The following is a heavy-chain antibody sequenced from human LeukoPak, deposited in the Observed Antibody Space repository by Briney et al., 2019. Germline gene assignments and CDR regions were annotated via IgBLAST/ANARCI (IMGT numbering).Heavy chain of an antibody. CDR3: ARGTTYYERNGVFDP. J-gene: IGHJ5*02. CDR2: IHYRGST. Sequence: SETLSLTSTVSGASITTGSPYWIWIRQLPGQGLEFIGYIHYRGSTFYNPSLATRVTISLDASRDQFSLTLTSVTAADTAVYYCARGTTYYERNGVFDPWGQGTLVTVSS. V-gene: IGHV4-31*03. D-gene: IGHD3-22*01. CDR1: GASITTGSPY.